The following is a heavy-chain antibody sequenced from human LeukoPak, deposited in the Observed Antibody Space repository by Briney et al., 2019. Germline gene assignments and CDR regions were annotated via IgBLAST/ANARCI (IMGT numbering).Heavy chain of an antibody. CDR1: GGSISSYY. Sequence: SETLSLTCTVSGGSISSYYWSWIRQPPGKGLEWIGYIYSSGSTNYNPSLKSRVTILVDTSKNKVSLKLSSVTAADTAVYYCAREQRADAFFDYWGQGILVTVSS. CDR2: IYSSGST. CDR3: AREQRADAFFDY. V-gene: IGHV4-59*01. J-gene: IGHJ4*02. D-gene: IGHD1-1*01.